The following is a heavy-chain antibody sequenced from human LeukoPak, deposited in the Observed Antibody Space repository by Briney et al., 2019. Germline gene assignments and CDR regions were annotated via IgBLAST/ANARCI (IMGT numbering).Heavy chain of an antibody. Sequence: SETLSLTCTVSGGSISSYYWSWIRQPAGKGLEWIGRIYTSGSTNYNPSLKSRVTMSVDTSKNQFSPKLSSVTAADTAVYYCARDRRYCSSTSCFSGFDYWGQGTLVTVSS. V-gene: IGHV4-4*07. CDR3: ARDRRYCSSTSCFSGFDY. J-gene: IGHJ4*02. CDR2: IYTSGST. D-gene: IGHD2-2*01. CDR1: GGSISSYY.